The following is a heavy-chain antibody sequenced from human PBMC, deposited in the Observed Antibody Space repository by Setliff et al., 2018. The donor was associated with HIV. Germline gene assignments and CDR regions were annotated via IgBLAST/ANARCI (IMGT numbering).Heavy chain of an antibody. CDR3: AREPDY. Sequence: PSETLSLTCTVSGGSTSNEYWSWVRQPAGKGLEWIGRAYISESSHYNPSLKSRVTISVDTSKNQFSLRLTSVTAADTAVYYCAREPDYWGQGILVTVSS. V-gene: IGHV4-4*07. CDR1: GGSTSNEY. J-gene: IGHJ4*02. CDR2: AYISESS.